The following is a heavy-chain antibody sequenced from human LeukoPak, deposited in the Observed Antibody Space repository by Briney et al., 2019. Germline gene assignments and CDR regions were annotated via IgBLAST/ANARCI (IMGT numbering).Heavy chain of an antibody. V-gene: IGHV1-2*02. CDR3: ARDRGRAMGVDY. J-gene: IGHJ4*02. CDR2: INPNSGGT. D-gene: IGHD3-16*01. CDR1: GYTFTDYY. Sequence: ASVKVSCKASGYTFTDYYMHWVRQAPGQGLEWMGWINPNSGGTNYAQKFQGRVTMTRDTSISTAYMELSRLRSDDTAVYYCARDRGRAMGVDYWGQGTLVTVSS.